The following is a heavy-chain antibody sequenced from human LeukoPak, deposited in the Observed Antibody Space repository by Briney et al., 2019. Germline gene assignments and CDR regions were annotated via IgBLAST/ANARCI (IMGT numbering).Heavy chain of an antibody. CDR2: INHSGST. Sequence: SETLSLTCAVYGGSFSGYYWSWIRQPPGKGLEWTGEINHSGSTNYNPSLKSRVTISVDTSKNQFSLKLSSVTAADTAVYYCARERYSSSWYVGSVNYYYYGMDVWGQGTTVTVSS. CDR3: ARERYSSSWYVGSVNYYYYGMDV. V-gene: IGHV4-34*01. CDR1: GGSFSGYY. J-gene: IGHJ6*02. D-gene: IGHD6-13*01.